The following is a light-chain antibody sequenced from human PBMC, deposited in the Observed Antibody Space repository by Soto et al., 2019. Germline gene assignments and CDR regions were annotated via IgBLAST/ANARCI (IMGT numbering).Light chain of an antibody. CDR1: QTLLHKKGFNY. CDR3: MQGLQTPQT. CDR2: LGS. Sequence: DIVLTQPPLPLPSTPGEPAATSCRSSQTLLHKKGFNYLDWYLQKPGQSPQLLIFLGSNRASGVPDRFSGSGSGTEFTLKITRVEAEDVGVYYCMQGLQTPQTFGQGTKVEI. V-gene: IGKV2-28*01. J-gene: IGKJ1*01.